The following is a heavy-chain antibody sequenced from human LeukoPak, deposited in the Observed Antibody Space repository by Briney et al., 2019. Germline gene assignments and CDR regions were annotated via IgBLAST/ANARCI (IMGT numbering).Heavy chain of an antibody. D-gene: IGHD1-26*01. CDR2: ISGDST. V-gene: IGHV3-43*02. J-gene: IGHJ4*02. CDR3: AKSRATDFDY. Sequence: PGGSLRLSCAASGFTFYDYAMHWVRQAPGKGLEWVSLISGDSTYYADSVKGRFTISRDNSKNSLYLQMNSLRTEDTALYYCAKSRATDFDYWGQGTLVTVSS. CDR1: GFTFYDYA.